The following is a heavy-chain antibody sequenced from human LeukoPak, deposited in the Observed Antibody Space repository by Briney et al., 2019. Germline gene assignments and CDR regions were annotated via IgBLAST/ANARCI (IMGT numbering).Heavy chain of an antibody. D-gene: IGHD6-19*01. CDR2: ISGSGGST. CDR3: AKDQGRVKQWLVFDY. J-gene: IGHJ4*02. CDR1: GFTFSSYA. Sequence: GGSLRLSCAASGFTFSSYAMSWVRQAPGKGLEWVSAISGSGGSTYYADSVKGRFTISRDNSKNTLYLHMNSLRAEDTAVYYCAKDQGRVKQWLVFDYWGQGTLVTVSS. V-gene: IGHV3-23*01.